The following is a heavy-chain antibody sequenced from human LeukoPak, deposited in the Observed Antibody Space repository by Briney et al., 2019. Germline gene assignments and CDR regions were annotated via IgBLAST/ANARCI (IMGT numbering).Heavy chain of an antibody. J-gene: IGHJ4*02. D-gene: IGHD2-2*01. CDR1: GFTFSSYA. CDR3: AKVGDDCSSTSCYLPMGYYFDY. V-gene: IGHV3-23*01. Sequence: GGSLRLSCAASGFTFSSYAMSWVRQAPGKGLEWVSAISGSGGSTYYADSVKGRFTISRDNSKNTLYLQMNSLRAEDTAVYYCAKVGDDCSSTSCYLPMGYYFDYWGQGTLVTVSS. CDR2: ISGSGGST.